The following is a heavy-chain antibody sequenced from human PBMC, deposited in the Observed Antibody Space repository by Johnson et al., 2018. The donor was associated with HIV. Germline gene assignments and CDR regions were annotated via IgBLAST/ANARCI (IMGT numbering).Heavy chain of an antibody. CDR1: GINFKTYA. CDR2: ISYDGINK. D-gene: IGHD2-8*01. J-gene: IGHJ3*02. Sequence: QMLLVESGGGVVQPGRSLRLSCVTSGINFKTYAMHWVRQAPGKGLEWVAVISYDGINKYYPDSVKGRFTISRDNSKNTLYLQLNNLRAEDTAVYYCARGAFLKVYVSDDAFDIWGQGTMVTVSS. CDR3: ARGAFLKVYVSDDAFDI. V-gene: IGHV3-30-3*01.